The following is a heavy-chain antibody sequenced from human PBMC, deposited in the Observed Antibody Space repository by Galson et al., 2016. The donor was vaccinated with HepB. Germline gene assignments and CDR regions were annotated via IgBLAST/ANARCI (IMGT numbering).Heavy chain of an antibody. CDR2: IRQDRSET. V-gene: IGHV3-7*01. J-gene: IGHJ4*02. CDR3: ATTTRSSSHDY. D-gene: IGHD1-14*01. CDR1: GFTFSDYW. Sequence: SLRLSCAASGFTFSDYWMSWVRQAPGKGLEWLANIRQDRSETQYVDSVKGRFTISRDNAENSHYLQMNSLRAEDTAVYYCATTTRSSSHDYWGQGTLVTVSA.